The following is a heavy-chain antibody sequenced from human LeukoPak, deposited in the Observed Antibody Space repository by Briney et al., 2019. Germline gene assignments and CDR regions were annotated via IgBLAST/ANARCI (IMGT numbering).Heavy chain of an antibody. Sequence: ASVKVSCKATGYTFPSYFMHWVRQAPGQGLEWMGIINPTGGSTTYAQKFQGRVTMTRDTSTSTVYMELSSLRSDDTAVYYCARTAARRFDYWGQGTLVTVSS. CDR2: INPTGGST. CDR1: GYTFPSYF. D-gene: IGHD6-6*01. CDR3: ARTAARRFDY. V-gene: IGHV1-46*01. J-gene: IGHJ4*02.